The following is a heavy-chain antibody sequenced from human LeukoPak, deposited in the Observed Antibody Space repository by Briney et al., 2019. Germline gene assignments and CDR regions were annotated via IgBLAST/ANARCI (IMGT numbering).Heavy chain of an antibody. CDR2: IYSGGST. Sequence: GGSLRLSCAASGFTVSSNYMSWVRQAPGKGLEWVSVIYSGGSTYYADSVKGRFTISRDNSKNTLYLQMNSLGAEDTAVYYCARSWWLAGLAFDYWGQGTLVTVSS. J-gene: IGHJ4*02. V-gene: IGHV3-53*01. D-gene: IGHD6-19*01. CDR3: ARSWWLAGLAFDY. CDR1: GFTVSSNY.